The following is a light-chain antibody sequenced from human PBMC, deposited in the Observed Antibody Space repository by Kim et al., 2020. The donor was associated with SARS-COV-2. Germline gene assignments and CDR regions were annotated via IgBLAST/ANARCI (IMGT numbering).Light chain of an antibody. V-gene: IGKV3D-15*01. CDR1: QSVSSN. CDR2: GAS. CDR3: QQYNKWMYT. J-gene: IGKJ2*01. Sequence: SVSRGDRATLSCKASQSVSSNLAWYQKKPGQAPRLVIYGASTRAAGVPARFSGSVSGAEFTLTISNLQPEDCAVYYCQQYNKWMYTFGQGTKLEI.